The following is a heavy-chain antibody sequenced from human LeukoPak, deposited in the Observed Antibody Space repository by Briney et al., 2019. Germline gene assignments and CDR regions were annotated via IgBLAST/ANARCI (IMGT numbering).Heavy chain of an antibody. CDR3: AREVAAAGTYFDY. D-gene: IGHD6-13*01. CDR2: INSDGSST. J-gene: IGHJ4*02. Sequence: GGSLRLSCAVSGFTFSSYWMHWVRQAPGKGLVWVSRINSDGSSTTYADSVKGRFTISRDNAKNTLYLQMNSLRAEDTAVYYCAREVAAAGTYFDYWGQGALVTVSS. CDR1: GFTFSSYW. V-gene: IGHV3-74*03.